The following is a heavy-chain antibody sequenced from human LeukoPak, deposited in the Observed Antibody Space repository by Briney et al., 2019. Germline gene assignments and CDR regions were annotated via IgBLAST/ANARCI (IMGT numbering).Heavy chain of an antibody. D-gene: IGHD3-22*01. Sequence: SETLSLTCAVYGGSFSGYYWSWIRQPPGKGLEWIGQINHSGGTNYNPSLRSRVTISVDTSKNQFSLKLSSVTAADTAVYYCARGYYYDSSGYYLAHAFDIWGQGTMVTVSS. CDR2: INHSGGT. V-gene: IGHV4-34*01. J-gene: IGHJ3*02. CDR3: ARGYYYDSSGYYLAHAFDI. CDR1: GGSFSGYY.